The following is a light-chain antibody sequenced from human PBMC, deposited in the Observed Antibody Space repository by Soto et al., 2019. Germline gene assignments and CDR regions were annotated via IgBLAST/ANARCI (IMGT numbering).Light chain of an antibody. V-gene: IGLV3-1*01. CDR3: QAWDSSTAVV. J-gene: IGLJ2*01. CDR1: KLGHKY. Sequence: YELTQPPSVSVSPGQTASITCSGDKLGHKYACWYQQKPGQSPVMVIYQDIKRPSGIPERFSGSNSGNTATLTISGTQAMDEADYYCQAWDSSTAVVFGGGTKLTV. CDR2: QDI.